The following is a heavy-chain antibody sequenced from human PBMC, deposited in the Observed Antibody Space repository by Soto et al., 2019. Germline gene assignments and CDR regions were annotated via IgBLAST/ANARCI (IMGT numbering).Heavy chain of an antibody. CDR3: ANGHIRAHRPLYGMDV. J-gene: IGHJ6*01. CDR2: ISWNSGSI. D-gene: IGHD3-10*01. CDR1: GFTFDDYA. Sequence: PGGSLRLSCAASGFTFDDYAMHWVRQAPGKGLEWVSGISWNSGSIGYADSVKGRFTISRDNAKNSLYLQMNSLRAEDTALYYCANGHIRAHRPLYGMDVWGQGTTVTVSS. V-gene: IGHV3-9*01.